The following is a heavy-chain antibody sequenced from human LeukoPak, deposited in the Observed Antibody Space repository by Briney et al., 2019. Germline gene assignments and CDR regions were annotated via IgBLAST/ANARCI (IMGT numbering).Heavy chain of an antibody. CDR2: ISSSGYTT. CDR1: GFNLNDYY. J-gene: IGHJ4*02. V-gene: IGHV3-11*01. D-gene: IGHD3-22*01. Sequence: LGGSLRLSCAVSGFNLNDYYMSWLRQAPGKGLEWVSCISSSGYTTYYADSVKGRFTISRDNAKSSLYLQMNNLRAEDTAVYYCVRDHYDSSGHYWEYYFNYWGQGTLVTVSS. CDR3: VRDHYDSSGHYWEYYFNY.